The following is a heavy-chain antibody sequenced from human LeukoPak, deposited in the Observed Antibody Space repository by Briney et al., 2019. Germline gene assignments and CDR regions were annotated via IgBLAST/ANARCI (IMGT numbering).Heavy chain of an antibody. CDR3: AKDLGDYDYYYAMDV. D-gene: IGHD3-10*01. J-gene: IGHJ6*02. CDR1: GFTVSSSP. Sequence: PGGSLRLSCAASGFTVSSSPINWVRQAPGKGLEWVALISHDGSNKYYGDSVKGRFTISRDNSKNTLYLQMNSLRAEDTAVYYCAKDLGDYDYYYAMDVWGQGTTVTVPS. V-gene: IGHV3-30*18. CDR2: ISHDGSNK.